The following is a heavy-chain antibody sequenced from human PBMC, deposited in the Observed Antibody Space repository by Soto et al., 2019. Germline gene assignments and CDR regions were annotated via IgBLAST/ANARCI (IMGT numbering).Heavy chain of an antibody. V-gene: IGHV3-23*01. CDR3: SKTHYDLLDY. CDR2: INEGPGDT. D-gene: IGHD3-3*01. Sequence: GGSLRLCCAASGFTFSSYAMSWVRQAPGKGLEWVSAINEGPGDTFYADSVKGRFTISRDDSKDTLYLQMNSLRAEDTAIYYCSKTHYDLLDYSGQGTLFTVSS. CDR1: GFTFSSYA. J-gene: IGHJ4*02.